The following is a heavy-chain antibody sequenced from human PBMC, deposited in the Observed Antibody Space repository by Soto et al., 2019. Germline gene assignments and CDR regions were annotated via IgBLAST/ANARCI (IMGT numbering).Heavy chain of an antibody. J-gene: IGHJ4*02. CDR2: IYHSGST. Sequence: SETLSLTCAVSGGSISSGGYSWSWIRQPPGKGLEWIGYIYHSGSTYYNPSLKSRVTISVDRSKNQFSLKLSSVTAADTAVYYCARVPYYYDSSGYREYYFDYWGQGTLVTVSS. CDR1: GGSISSGGYS. V-gene: IGHV4-30-2*01. D-gene: IGHD3-22*01. CDR3: ARVPYYYDSSGYREYYFDY.